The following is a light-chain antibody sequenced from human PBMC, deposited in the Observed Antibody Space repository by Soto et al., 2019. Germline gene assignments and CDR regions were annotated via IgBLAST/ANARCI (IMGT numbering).Light chain of an antibody. V-gene: IGLV2-23*01. CDR1: SSDVGSYNL. CDR2: EGS. Sequence: QSVLTQPASVSGSPGQSITISCTGTSSDVGSYNLVSWYQQHPGKAPKLMIYEGSKRPSGVSNRFSGSKSGNTASLTISGLQAEDEADYYCCSYAGSRTLVFGTGTKVPS. CDR3: CSYAGSRTLV. J-gene: IGLJ1*01.